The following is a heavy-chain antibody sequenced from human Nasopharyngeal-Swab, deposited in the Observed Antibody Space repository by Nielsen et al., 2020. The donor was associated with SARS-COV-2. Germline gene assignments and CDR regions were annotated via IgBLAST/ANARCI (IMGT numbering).Heavy chain of an antibody. V-gene: IGHV3-30-3*01. CDR2: ISYDGSNK. D-gene: IGHD3-22*01. Sequence: GESLKISCAASGFTFSSYAMHWVRQAPGKGLEWVAVISYDGSNKYYADSVKGRFTISRDNSKNTLYLQMNSLRAEDTAVYYCARDKSDSSNYWGQGTLVTASS. J-gene: IGHJ4*02. CDR3: ARDKSDSSNY. CDR1: GFTFSSYA.